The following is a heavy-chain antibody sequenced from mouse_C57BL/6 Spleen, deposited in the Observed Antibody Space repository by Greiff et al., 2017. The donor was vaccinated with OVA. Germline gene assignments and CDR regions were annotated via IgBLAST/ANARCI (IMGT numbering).Heavy chain of an antibody. CDR1: GFTFSSYG. CDR2: ISSGGSYT. V-gene: IGHV5-6*01. J-gene: IGHJ1*03. D-gene: IGHD2-3*01. Sequence: EVQRVESGGDLVKPGGSLKLSCAASGFTFSSYGMSWVRQTPDKGLEWVASISSGGSYTYYPDSVKGRFTISRDNAKNTLYLQMSSLKSEDTAMDYCARTGDGGGYFDVWGTGTTVTVSS. CDR3: ARTGDGGGYFDV.